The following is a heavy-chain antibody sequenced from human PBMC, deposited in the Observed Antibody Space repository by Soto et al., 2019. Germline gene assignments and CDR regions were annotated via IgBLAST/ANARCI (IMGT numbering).Heavy chain of an antibody. J-gene: IGHJ3*02. CDR2: IYYSGST. CDR3: AREGTAMGLGDAFDI. V-gene: IGHV4-30-4*01. D-gene: IGHD5-18*01. CDR1: GGSISSGDYY. Sequence: QVQLQESGPGLVKPSQTLSLTCTVSGGSISSGDYYWSWIRQPPGKGLEWIGYIYYSGSTYYNPSLKSRVTISVDTAQNQFSLEPSSVTAADTAVYYCAREGTAMGLGDAFDIWGQGTMVTVSS.